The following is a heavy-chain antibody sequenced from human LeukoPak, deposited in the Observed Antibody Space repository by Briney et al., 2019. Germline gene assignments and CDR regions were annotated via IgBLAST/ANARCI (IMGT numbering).Heavy chain of an antibody. CDR1: GFTFSSYG. V-gene: IGHV3-33*01. CDR2: IWYDGSNK. D-gene: IGHD1-26*01. CDR3: ARDRIEGATPRYYFDY. J-gene: IGHJ4*02. Sequence: PGGSLRLSCAASGFTFSSYGMHWVRQAPGKGLEWVAVIWYDGSNKYYADSVKGRFTISRDNSKNTLYLQMNSLRAEDTAVYYCARDRIEGATPRYYFDYWGQGTLVTVSS.